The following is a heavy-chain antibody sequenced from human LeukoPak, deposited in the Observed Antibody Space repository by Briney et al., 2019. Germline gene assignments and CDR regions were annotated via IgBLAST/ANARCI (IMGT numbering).Heavy chain of an antibody. D-gene: IGHD5-24*01. Sequence: SLKVSCKASGGTFSSYAISWVRQAPGHGLEWMGGIIPIFGTANYAQKFQGRVTITADESTSTAYMELSSLRSEDTAVYYCARSSRDGYILDYFDYWGQGTLVTVSS. V-gene: IGHV1-69*01. CDR2: IIPIFGTA. J-gene: IGHJ4*02. CDR3: ARSSRDGYILDYFDY. CDR1: GGTFSSYA.